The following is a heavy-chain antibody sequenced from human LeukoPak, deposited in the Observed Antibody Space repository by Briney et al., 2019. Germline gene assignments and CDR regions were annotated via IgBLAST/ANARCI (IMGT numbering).Heavy chain of an antibody. J-gene: IGHJ6*03. CDR2: IYPGDSDT. Sequence: GESLQISGKGSGYSFTSYWIGWGRQLPGKGLGGMGIIYPGDSDTRYSPSFQGQVTISADKSISTAYLQWSSLKASDTAMYYCARTYYDFWSGSNYYYYMDVWGKGTTVTVSS. D-gene: IGHD3-3*01. CDR3: ARTYYDFWSGSNYYYYMDV. V-gene: IGHV5-51*01. CDR1: GYSFTSYW.